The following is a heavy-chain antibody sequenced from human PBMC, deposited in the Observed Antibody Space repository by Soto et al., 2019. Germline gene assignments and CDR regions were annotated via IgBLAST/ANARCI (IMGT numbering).Heavy chain of an antibody. D-gene: IGHD3-10*01. CDR3: ARDSYYGSGSYYNWFDP. CDR1: GGSISSGGYY. J-gene: IGHJ5*02. CDR2: IYYSGST. Sequence: SETLSLTCTVSGGSISSGGYYWSWIRQHPGKGLEWIGYIYYSGSTYYNPSLKSRVTISVDTSKNQFSLKLSSVTAADTAVYYCARDSYYGSGSYYNWFDPWGQGTLVTVSS. V-gene: IGHV4-31*03.